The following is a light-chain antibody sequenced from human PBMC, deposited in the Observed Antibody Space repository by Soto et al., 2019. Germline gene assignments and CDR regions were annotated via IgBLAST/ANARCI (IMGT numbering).Light chain of an antibody. V-gene: IGKV3-15*01. CDR2: GAS. Sequence: EIVMTQSPATLSVSPGERATLSFRASQGIKDYVAWFQQKPGQAPRLLIYGASTRATAIPARFSGSGSGTEFTLSISSLQSEDFAVYYCQQYNTWPRTFGQGTKVDIK. CDR3: QQYNTWPRT. CDR1: QGIKDY. J-gene: IGKJ1*01.